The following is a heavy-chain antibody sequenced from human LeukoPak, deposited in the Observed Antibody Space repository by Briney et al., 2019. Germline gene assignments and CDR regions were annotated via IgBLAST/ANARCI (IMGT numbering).Heavy chain of an antibody. CDR3: ASIQLQKQTARDDAFDI. Sequence: PGGSLRLSCAASGFTFSSYAMHWVRQAPGKGLEWVAVISYDGSNKYYADSVKGRFTISRDNSKNTLYLQMNSLRAEDTAVYYCASIQLQKQTARDDAFDIWGQGTMVTVSS. J-gene: IGHJ3*02. D-gene: IGHD5-18*01. CDR2: ISYDGSNK. CDR1: GFTFSSYA. V-gene: IGHV3-30-3*01.